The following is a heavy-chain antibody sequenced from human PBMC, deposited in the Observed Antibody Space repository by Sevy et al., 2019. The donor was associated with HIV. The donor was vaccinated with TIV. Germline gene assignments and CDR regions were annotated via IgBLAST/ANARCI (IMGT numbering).Heavy chain of an antibody. Sequence: ASVKVSCKASGYTFSSYGISWVRQAPGQGLEWMGWIGAYNGNRKYAQNLQDRVTMTTDTSTSTAYMELRSLRSDDTAVYFCARLSTARGKCYWFDTWGQGTLVTVSS. J-gene: IGHJ5*02. D-gene: IGHD3-10*01. CDR1: GYTFSSYG. CDR2: IGAYNGNR. CDR3: ARLSTARGKCYWFDT. V-gene: IGHV1-18*01.